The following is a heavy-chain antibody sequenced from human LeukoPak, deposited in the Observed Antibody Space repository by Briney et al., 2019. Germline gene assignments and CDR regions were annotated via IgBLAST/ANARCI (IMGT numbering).Heavy chain of an antibody. J-gene: IGHJ4*02. Sequence: GGSLRLSCAASGFTFSSYGMHWVRQAPGKGLEWVAFIRYDGSNKYYADSVKGRFTISRDNSKNTLYLQMNSLRAADTAVYYCAREVVVVPAASYYFDYWGQGTLVTVSS. CDR2: IRYDGSNK. CDR3: AREVVVVPAASYYFDY. V-gene: IGHV3-30*02. CDR1: GFTFSSYG. D-gene: IGHD2-2*01.